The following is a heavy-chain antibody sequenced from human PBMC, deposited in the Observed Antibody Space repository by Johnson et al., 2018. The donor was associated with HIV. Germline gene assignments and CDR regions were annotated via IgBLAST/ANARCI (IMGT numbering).Heavy chain of an antibody. CDR1: GFTFSSYA. CDR3: AERSPILRAFDI. V-gene: IGHV3-30-3*01. Sequence: QVQLVESGGGVVQPGRSLRLSCAASGFTFSSYAMHWVRQAPGKGLEWVAVISYDGSNNYYADSVKGRFTISRDNSKNTLYLQMNSLRAEDTAVYYCAERSPILRAFDIWGQGTMVTVSS. CDR2: ISYDGSNN. J-gene: IGHJ3*02.